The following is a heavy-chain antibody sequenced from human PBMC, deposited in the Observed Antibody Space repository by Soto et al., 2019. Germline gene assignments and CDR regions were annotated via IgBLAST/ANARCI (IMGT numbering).Heavy chain of an antibody. D-gene: IGHD3-22*01. V-gene: IGHV3-11*01. CDR1: GFSFSDYY. Sequence: QVQLVESGGGLVKPGGSLRLSCAASGFSFSDYYMNWIRQAPGKGLEWVSFISSSGTTIKYAGSVNGRFTISRDNAKNSLYLQVNSLRAEDTAVYYCARGQFYYDGSGYYSYYWYFDLWGRGTLVTVSS. J-gene: IGHJ2*01. CDR2: ISSSGTTI. CDR3: ARGQFYYDGSGYYSYYWYFDL.